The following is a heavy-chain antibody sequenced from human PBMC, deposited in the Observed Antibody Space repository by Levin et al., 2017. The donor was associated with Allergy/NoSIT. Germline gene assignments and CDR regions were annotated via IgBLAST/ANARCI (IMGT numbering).Heavy chain of an antibody. CDR1: GFPFSSYS. D-gene: IGHD3-9*01. V-gene: IGHV3-48*02. CDR3: ARDLAYYDIVTGYYRAYYYYGMDV. J-gene: IGHJ6*02. CDR2: ISSSSSTI. Sequence: LSLTCAASGFPFSSYSMNWVRQAPGKGLEWVSYISSSSSTIYYADSVKGRFTISRDNAKNSLYLQMNSLRDEDTAVYYCARDLAYYDIVTGYYRAYYYYGMDVWGQGTTVTVSS.